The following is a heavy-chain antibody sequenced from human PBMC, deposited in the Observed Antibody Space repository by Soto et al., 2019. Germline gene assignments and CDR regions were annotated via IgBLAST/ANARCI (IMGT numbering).Heavy chain of an antibody. CDR1: RFTLTTYW. J-gene: IGHJ3*02. Sequence: QPRRSMRLSCVASRFTLTTYWMRWVRQAPGKGPECVANISPNGGEKYYVDSVKGRFTISRDNAQNSLYLEMHSLTDDDTAVYYCARGRNLDIWGQGTMVTVSS. CDR2: ISPNGGEK. CDR3: ARGRNLDI. V-gene: IGHV3-7*03.